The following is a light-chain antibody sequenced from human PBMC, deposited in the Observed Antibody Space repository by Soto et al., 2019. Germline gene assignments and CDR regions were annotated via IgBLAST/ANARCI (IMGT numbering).Light chain of an antibody. J-gene: IGLJ3*02. CDR3: SLYTSSSTSWV. CDR2: EVS. V-gene: IGLV2-18*01. Sequence: QSALTQPPSVSGSPGQSVTISCTGTSSDVGSYNRVSWYQQPPGTAPKLMIYEVSNRPSGVPDRFSGSKSGNTASPTISGLQAEDEADYYCSLYTSSSTSWVFGGGTKLTVL. CDR1: SSDVGSYNR.